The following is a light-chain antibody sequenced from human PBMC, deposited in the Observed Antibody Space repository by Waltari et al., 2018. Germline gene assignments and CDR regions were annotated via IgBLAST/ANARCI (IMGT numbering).Light chain of an antibody. Sequence: SSELTQDPAVSVALGQTVRITFQGDRLRSYYASWYPQKPGQAPVLVIYGKTNRPSGIPDRFSGSSSGNTASLTITGAQAEDEADYYCNSRDSSGNHPYVVFGGGTKLTVL. J-gene: IGLJ2*01. CDR1: RLRSYY. CDR2: GKT. V-gene: IGLV3-19*01. CDR3: NSRDSSGNHPYVV.